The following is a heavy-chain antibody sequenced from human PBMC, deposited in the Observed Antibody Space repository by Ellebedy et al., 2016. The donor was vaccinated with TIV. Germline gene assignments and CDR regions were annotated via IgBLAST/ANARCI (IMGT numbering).Heavy chain of an antibody. CDR3: ARTFLRYFDWAGDY. J-gene: IGHJ4*02. CDR1: GGSISSYY. CDR2: IYYSGST. Sequence: SETLSLTXTVSGGSISSYYWSWIRQPPGKGLEWIGYIYYSGSTNYNPSLKSRVTISVDTSKNQFSLKLSSVTAADTAVYYCARTFLRYFDWAGDYWGQGTLVTVSS. D-gene: IGHD3-9*01. V-gene: IGHV4-59*01.